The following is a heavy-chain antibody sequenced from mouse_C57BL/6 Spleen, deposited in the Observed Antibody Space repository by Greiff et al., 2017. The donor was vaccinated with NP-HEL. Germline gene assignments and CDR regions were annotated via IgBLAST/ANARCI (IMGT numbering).Heavy chain of an antibody. CDR2: INPSTGGT. CDR1: GYSFTGYY. V-gene: IGHV1-42*01. Sequence: VQLQQSGPELVKPGASVKISCKASGYSFTGYYMNWVKQSPEKSLEWIGEINPSTGGTTYNQKFKAKATLTVDKSSSTAYLQLKSLTSEDSEVYYCARWATVVATDYFDDWGQGTTLTVSS. CDR3: ARWATVVATDYFDD. D-gene: IGHD1-1*01. J-gene: IGHJ2*01.